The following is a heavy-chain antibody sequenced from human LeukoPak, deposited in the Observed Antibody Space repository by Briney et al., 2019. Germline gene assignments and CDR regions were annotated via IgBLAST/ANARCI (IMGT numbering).Heavy chain of an antibody. Sequence: GRSLRLSCAASGFTFDDYAMHWVRQAPGKGLEWVSGISWNSGSIGYADSVKGRFTISRDNAKNSLYLQMNSLRAEDTALYYCAKDIGDYGDYFGAFDIWGHGTLVTVSS. J-gene: IGHJ2*01. D-gene: IGHD4-17*01. CDR3: AKDIGDYGDYFGAFDI. CDR2: ISWNSGSI. V-gene: IGHV3-9*01. CDR1: GFTFDDYA.